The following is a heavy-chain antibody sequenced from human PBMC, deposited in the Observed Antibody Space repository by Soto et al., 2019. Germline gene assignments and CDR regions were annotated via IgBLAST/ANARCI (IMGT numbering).Heavy chain of an antibody. CDR1: GGSISSYY. CDR2: IYYSGST. Sequence: SETLSLTCTVSGGSISSYYWSWIRQPPGKGLEWIGYIYYSGSTNYNPSLKSRVTISVDTSKNQFSLKLSSVTAADTAVYYCARSRPEYQLLLSDAFDIWGQGTMVTVSS. CDR3: ARSRPEYQLLLSDAFDI. D-gene: IGHD2-2*01. J-gene: IGHJ3*02. V-gene: IGHV4-59*01.